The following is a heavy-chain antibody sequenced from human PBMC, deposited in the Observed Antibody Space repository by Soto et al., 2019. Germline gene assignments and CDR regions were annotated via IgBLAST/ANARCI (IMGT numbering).Heavy chain of an antibody. Sequence: QITLKESGPTLVKPTQTLTLTCTFSGFSLSTSGVGVGWIRQPPGKALEWLALIYWDDDKHYSPSLKSRLTITKDTSKNQVVLTMTNMDPVDTATYYCAHAYSSGWYRWEYDYWGQGTLVTVSS. CDR3: AHAYSSGWYRWEYDY. CDR2: IYWDDDK. J-gene: IGHJ4*02. D-gene: IGHD6-19*01. V-gene: IGHV2-5*02. CDR1: GFSLSTSGVG.